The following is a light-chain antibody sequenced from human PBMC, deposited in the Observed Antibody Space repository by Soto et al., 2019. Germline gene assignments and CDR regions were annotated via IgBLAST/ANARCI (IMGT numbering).Light chain of an antibody. CDR3: SSYTSTSSVYV. V-gene: IGLV2-14*01. Sequence: QSVLTQPASASGSPGQSITISCTGASSDVGGYNYVSWYQHHPGKAPKLMIYEVSTRPSGVSSRFSGSKSGNTASLTISGLQAEDEADYYCSSYTSTSSVYVFGTGTKLTVL. CDR2: EVS. J-gene: IGLJ1*01. CDR1: SSDVGGYNY.